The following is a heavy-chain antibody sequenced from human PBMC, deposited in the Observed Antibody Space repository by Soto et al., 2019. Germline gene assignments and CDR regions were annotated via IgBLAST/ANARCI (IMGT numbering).Heavy chain of an antibody. D-gene: IGHD3-10*01. CDR2: ISYDGSNK. V-gene: IGHV3-30*18. CDR3: AKDLQITMVRGPDY. Sequence: PGGSLRLSCAASGFTFSSYGMHWVRQAPGKGLEWVAVISYDGSNKYYADSVKGRFTISRDNSKNTLYLQMNSLRAEDTAVYYCAKDLQITMVRGPDYWGQGTLVTVSS. J-gene: IGHJ4*02. CDR1: GFTFSSYG.